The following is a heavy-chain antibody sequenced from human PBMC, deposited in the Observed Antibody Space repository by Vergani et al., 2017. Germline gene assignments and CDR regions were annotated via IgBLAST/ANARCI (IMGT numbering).Heavy chain of an antibody. Sequence: QVQLVQSGAEVKKPGASVKVSCKASGYTFTGYYMHWVRQAPGQGLEWMGWINPNSGGTNYAQKFQGRVTMTRDTSISTAYMELSRLRSDDTAVYYCARYAAYGGNSKHYYFDCWGQGTLVTGSS. CDR1: GYTFTGYY. V-gene: IGHV1-2*02. J-gene: IGHJ4*02. CDR3: ARYAAYGGNSKHYYFDC. CDR2: INPNSGGT. D-gene: IGHD4-23*01.